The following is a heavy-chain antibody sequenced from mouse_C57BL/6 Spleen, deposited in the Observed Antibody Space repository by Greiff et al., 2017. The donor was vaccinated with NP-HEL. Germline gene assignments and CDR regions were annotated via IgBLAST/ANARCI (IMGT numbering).Heavy chain of an antibody. J-gene: IGHJ4*01. Sequence: EVKLVESGGDLVKPGGSLKLSCAASGFTFSSYGMSWVRQTPDKRLEWVATISSGGSYTYYPDNAKNTLYLQMSSLKSEDTAMYYCARFYGSNAMDYWGQGTSVTVSS. CDR1: GFTFSSYG. V-gene: IGHV5-6*02. D-gene: IGHD1-1*01. CDR2: ISSGGSYT. CDR3: ARFYGSNAMDY.